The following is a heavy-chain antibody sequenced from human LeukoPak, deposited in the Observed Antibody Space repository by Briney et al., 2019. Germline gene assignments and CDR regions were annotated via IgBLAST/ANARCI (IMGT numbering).Heavy chain of an antibody. CDR1: GYTFTGYY. D-gene: IGHD2-2*01. CDR2: INPNSGGT. V-gene: IGHV1-2*02. J-gene: IGHJ6*02. Sequence: GASVKVSCKSSGYTFTGYYMHWVRQAPGHGLEWMGWINPNSGGTNYAQKFQGRVTMTRDTSISTAYMELSRLRSDDTAVYYCARLYCSSTSCYGEYYYYGMDVWGQGTTVTVSS. CDR3: ARLYCSSTSCYGEYYYYGMDV.